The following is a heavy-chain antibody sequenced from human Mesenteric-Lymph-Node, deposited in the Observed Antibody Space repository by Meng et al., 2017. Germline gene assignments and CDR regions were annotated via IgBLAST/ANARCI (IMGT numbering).Heavy chain of an antibody. CDR3: VRSSGWVKTGFDP. V-gene: IGHV4-39*01. CDR2: IGHSGFT. D-gene: IGHD6-19*01. J-gene: IGHJ5*02. Sequence: PKRQGSGPGLVKPSEALSRTCSVSGGSISTSGYYWGWIRQSPGKGLEWIGSIGHSGFTYYTPSLKSRVTVSIDTSRNQFSLWLTSVTAADTAVYYCVRSSGWVKTGFDPWGQGTLVTVSS. CDR1: GGSISTSGYY.